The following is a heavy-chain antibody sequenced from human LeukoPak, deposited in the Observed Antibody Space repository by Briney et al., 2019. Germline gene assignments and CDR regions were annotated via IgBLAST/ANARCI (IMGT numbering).Heavy chain of an antibody. CDR1: GFTFSSYA. CDR2: ISGSGGST. Sequence: PGGSLRLSCGASGFTFSSYAMSWVRQAPGRGVEWVSAISGSGGSTYYAASVKGRFTISRDNSKNTLYLQMSSLRAEDTAVYYCAKGRPGYSSSWYCSYWGQGTLVTVSS. J-gene: IGHJ4*02. D-gene: IGHD6-13*01. V-gene: IGHV3-23*01. CDR3: AKGRPGYSSSWYCSY.